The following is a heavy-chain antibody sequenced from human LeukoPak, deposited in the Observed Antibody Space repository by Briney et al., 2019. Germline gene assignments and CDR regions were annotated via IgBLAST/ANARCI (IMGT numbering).Heavy chain of an antibody. CDR3: AKTDYDSSGNHYYYMDV. CDR1: GITFSNSW. V-gene: IGHV3-23*01. Sequence: GGSLRLSCTTSGITFSNSWMSWVRQAPGKGLEWVSSISGSGGSTYYADSVKGRFTISRANSKNTLYLQMNSLRDEDTAVYYCAKTDYDSSGNHYYYMDVWGKGTTVTVSS. CDR2: ISGSGGST. J-gene: IGHJ6*03. D-gene: IGHD3-22*01.